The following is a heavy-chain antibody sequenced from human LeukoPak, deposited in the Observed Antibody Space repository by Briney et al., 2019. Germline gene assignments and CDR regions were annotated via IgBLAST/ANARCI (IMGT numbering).Heavy chain of an antibody. V-gene: IGHV4-61*02. Sequence: SETLSLTCTVSGGSISSGSYYWSWIRQPAGKGLEWIGRIYTSGSTNYNPSLKSRVTISVDTSKNQFSLKLSSVAAADTAVYYCARTPLDMVRGVKGYFDYWGQGTLVTVSS. CDR1: GGSISSGSYY. CDR2: IYTSGST. D-gene: IGHD3-10*01. CDR3: ARTPLDMVRGVKGYFDY. J-gene: IGHJ4*02.